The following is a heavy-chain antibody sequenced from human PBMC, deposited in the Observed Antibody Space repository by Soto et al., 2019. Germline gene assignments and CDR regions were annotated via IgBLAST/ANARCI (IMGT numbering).Heavy chain of an antibody. J-gene: IGHJ6*02. D-gene: IGHD6-19*01. V-gene: IGHV4-4*07. Sequence: KTSETLSLTCTVSGGSISSYYWSWIRQPAGKGLEWIGRIYTSGSTNYNPSLKSRVTMSVDTSKNQFSLKLSSVTAADTAVYYCARGDYLPYSSGWYAGRGYYSGMDVWGQGTTVTVSS. CDR3: ARGDYLPYSSGWYAGRGYYSGMDV. CDR1: GGSISSYY. CDR2: IYTSGST.